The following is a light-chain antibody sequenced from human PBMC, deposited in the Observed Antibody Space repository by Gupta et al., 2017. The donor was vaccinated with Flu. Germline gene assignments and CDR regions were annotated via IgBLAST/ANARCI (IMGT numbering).Light chain of an antibody. J-gene: IGKJ1*01. CDR2: DAS. V-gene: IGKV3-11*01. CDR1: LTVTTY. CDR3: QQRINWPQT. Sequence: EIVLTQSPATLSLSPGERATLSCRASLTVTTYLSWYQHKPGQAPRLLIYDASSRATGIPARFSGSGSETEFTLTISSLEPEDFAVYYCQQRINWPQTFGQWTKVEI.